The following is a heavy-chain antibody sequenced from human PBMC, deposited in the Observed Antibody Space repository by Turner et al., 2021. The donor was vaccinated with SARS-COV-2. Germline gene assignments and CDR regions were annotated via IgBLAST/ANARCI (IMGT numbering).Heavy chain of an antibody. CDR3: AKTDCDGIGCKLLEY. V-gene: IGHV3-30*18. D-gene: IGHD2-21*01. CDR2: ISSGGVNK. J-gene: IGHJ4*02. Sequence: QVQLVESGGGVVQPGRSLRLPCAASGFTFRRQAMHWVRQAPGKGLEGLTVISSGGVNKYYADSVKGRFTVSRDDFESTLYLQMNSLRGEDTAVYYCAKTDCDGIGCKLLEYWGQGTLVIVSS. CDR1: GFTFRRQA.